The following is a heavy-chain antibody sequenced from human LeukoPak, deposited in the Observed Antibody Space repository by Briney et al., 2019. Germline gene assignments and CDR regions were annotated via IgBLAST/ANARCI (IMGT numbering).Heavy chain of an antibody. CDR1: GGSFSGYY. D-gene: IGHD3-9*01. CDR2: INHSGST. V-gene: IGHV4-34*01. CDR3: ARGHHPGYYRIPFKSHWFDP. J-gene: IGHJ5*02. Sequence: SETLSLTCAVYGGSFSGYYWSWIRQPPGKGLEWIGEINHSGSTNYNPSLKSRVTISVDTSKNQFSLKLSSVTAADTAVYYCARGHHPGYYRIPFKSHWFDPWGQGTLVTVSS.